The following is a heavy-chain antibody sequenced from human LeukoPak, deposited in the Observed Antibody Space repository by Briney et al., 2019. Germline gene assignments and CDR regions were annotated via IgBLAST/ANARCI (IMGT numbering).Heavy chain of an antibody. V-gene: IGHV3-9*01. CDR3: AKETFSTTARGYFDY. CDR1: GFTFDDYA. CDR2: ISWNSGSI. J-gene: IGHJ4*02. Sequence: PGGSLRLSCAASGFTFDDYAMHWVRQAPGKGLEWVSGISWNSGSIGYADSVKGRFTISRDNAKNSLYLQMNSLRAEDTALYYCAKETFSTTARGYFDYWGQGTLVTVSS. D-gene: IGHD3-16*01.